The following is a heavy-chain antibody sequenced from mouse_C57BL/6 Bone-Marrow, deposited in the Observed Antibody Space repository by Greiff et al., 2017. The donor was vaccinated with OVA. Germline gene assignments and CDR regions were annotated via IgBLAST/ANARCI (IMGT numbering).Heavy chain of an antibody. CDR3: EKLPVRYCDH. Sequence: QVQLKQSGAELARPGASVKLSCKASGYTFTSYGISWVKQRTGQGLEWIGEIYPRSGNTYYNEKFKGKATLTADKSSSTAYMALRSLTSEDSAVYLCEKLPVRYCDHWGKGNTHTVSS. J-gene: IGHJ2*01. CDR2: IYPRSGNT. CDR1: GYTFTSYG. V-gene: IGHV1-81*01.